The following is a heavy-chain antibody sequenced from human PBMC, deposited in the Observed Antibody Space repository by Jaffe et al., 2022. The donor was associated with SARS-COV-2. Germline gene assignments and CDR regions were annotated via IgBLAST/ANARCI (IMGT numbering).Heavy chain of an antibody. J-gene: IGHJ4*02. D-gene: IGHD1-26*01. CDR2: IWYDGSKK. Sequence: QVQLVESGGNVVQPGRSLRLSCAASGFTFSAYGMHWVRQAPGKGLEWVAVIWYDGSKKYYADSVKGRFTISRDNSQNTLYLQLSSLRAEDTALYYCARGSGSYLDYWGQGTRVTVSS. V-gene: IGHV3-33*01. CDR3: ARGSGSYLDY. CDR1: GFTFSAYG.